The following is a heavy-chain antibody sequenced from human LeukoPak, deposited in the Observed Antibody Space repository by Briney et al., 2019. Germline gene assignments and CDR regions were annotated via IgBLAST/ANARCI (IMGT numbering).Heavy chain of an antibody. CDR1: GGTFSSYA. Sequence: SVKVSCKASGGTFSSYAISWVRQAPGQGLEWMGRIIPILGIANYAQKFQGRVTITADKSTSTAYMALSSLRSEDTAVYYCARGAGESLDYWGQGTLVTVSS. V-gene: IGHV1-69*04. J-gene: IGHJ4*02. CDR3: ARGAGESLDY. D-gene: IGHD2-21*01. CDR2: IIPILGIA.